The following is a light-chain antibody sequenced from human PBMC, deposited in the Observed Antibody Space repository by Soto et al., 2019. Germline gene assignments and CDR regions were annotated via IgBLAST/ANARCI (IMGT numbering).Light chain of an antibody. CDR3: NSYTSSNTYV. V-gene: IGLV2-18*02. CDR1: SSDVGSYNR. CDR2: EVS. Sequence: QSVLTQHPSVSGSPGQSVTISCTGTSSDVGSYNRVSWYQQPPGTAPKLMIYEVSNRPSGVPDRFSGSKSGNTASLTISGLRPEDEADYYCNSYTSSNTYVFGTGTKVTVL. J-gene: IGLJ1*01.